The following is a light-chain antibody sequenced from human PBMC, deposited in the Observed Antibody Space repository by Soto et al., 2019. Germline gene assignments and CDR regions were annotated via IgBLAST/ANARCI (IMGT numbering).Light chain of an antibody. J-gene: IGKJ2*01. V-gene: IGKV1-39*01. CDR3: QQTYRTPYT. Sequence: DIQMTQSPSSLSASVGDRVTITCRASQSIASYLNWYQQKPEGAPKVLIYAASTLHTGVPSRFSGSHFGTDFSLTINSLQPEDFATYSCQQTYRTPYTFGHGTNVDIK. CDR1: QSIASY. CDR2: AAS.